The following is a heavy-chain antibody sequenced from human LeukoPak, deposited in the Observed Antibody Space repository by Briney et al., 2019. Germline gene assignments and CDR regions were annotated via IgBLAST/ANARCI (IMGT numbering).Heavy chain of an antibody. CDR2: ISPYNSNT. CDR1: GYTFTNYG. V-gene: IGHV1-18*01. Sequence: ASVKVSCKASGYTFTNYGINWMRQAPGQGLEWMGWISPYNSNTDYAQKLQGRVTMTTDTSTNTAYMELRSLRSDDTAVYYCARPLSFGESPLGIWGQGTLVTVPS. D-gene: IGHD3-10*01. CDR3: ARPLSFGESPLGI. J-gene: IGHJ4*02.